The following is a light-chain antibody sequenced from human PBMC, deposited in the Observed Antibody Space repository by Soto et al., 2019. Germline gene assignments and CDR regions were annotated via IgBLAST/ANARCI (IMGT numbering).Light chain of an antibody. J-gene: IGLJ2*01. CDR2: EVS. CDR3: SSYAGSNVV. CDR1: SSDVGGYNY. Sequence: QSALTQPPSASGSPGQSVTISCTGTSSDVGGYNYVSWYQQHPGIAPKLMIYEVSKRPSGVPDRFSGSKSGNTASLTVSGLQAEDEADYYCSSYAGSNVVFGGGTKVTVL. V-gene: IGLV2-8*01.